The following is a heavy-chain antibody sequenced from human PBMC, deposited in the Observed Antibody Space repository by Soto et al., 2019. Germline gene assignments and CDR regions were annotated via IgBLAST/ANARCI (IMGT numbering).Heavy chain of an antibody. CDR1: GGSISSGGYY. V-gene: IGHV4-31*01. D-gene: IGHD4-17*01. J-gene: IGHJ3*02. CDR2: IYYSGST. Sequence: QVQLQESGPGLVKPSQTLSLTCTVSGGSISSGGYYWSWIRQHPGKGLEWIGYIYYSGSTYYNPSARSLVTISVDTAKNQFSLKLSSVPAADTAVYYCATYAPSTVTTLGIYAFDIWGQGTMVTVSS. CDR3: ATYAPSTVTTLGIYAFDI.